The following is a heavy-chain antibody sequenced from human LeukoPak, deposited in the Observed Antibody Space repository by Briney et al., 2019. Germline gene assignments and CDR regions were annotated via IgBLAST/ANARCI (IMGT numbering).Heavy chain of an antibody. D-gene: IGHD3-10*01. J-gene: IGHJ3*02. Sequence: GSLRLSFAASGXTFSTYRMNWVRQAPGKGLEWVSYIGANSAIFHADSVKGRFTISRDNAKNSLSLQMNSLRDDDTALYYCAREGYYGAFDIWGQGTMVTVSS. CDR2: IGANSAI. CDR3: AREGYYGAFDI. CDR1: GXTFSTYR. V-gene: IGHV3-48*02.